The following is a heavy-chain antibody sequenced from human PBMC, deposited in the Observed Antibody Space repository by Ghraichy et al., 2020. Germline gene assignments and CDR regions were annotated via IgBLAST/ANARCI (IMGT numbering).Heavy chain of an antibody. CDR1: GVSITSYY. V-gene: IGHV4-59*03. CDR2: AYYNGNT. Sequence: SETLSLTCTVSGVSITSYYWSWIRQPPGKGLEWIGFAYYNGNTNYNPSLKSRVTISVDTSKKQFSLRLSSVTPADTALYYCATIAPPGTQYDYWGQGTLVSVSS. CDR3: ATIAPPGTQYDY. J-gene: IGHJ4*02. D-gene: IGHD6-13*01.